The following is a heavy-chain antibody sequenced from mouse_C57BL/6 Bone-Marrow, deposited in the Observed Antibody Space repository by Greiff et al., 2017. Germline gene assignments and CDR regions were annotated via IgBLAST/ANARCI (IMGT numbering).Heavy chain of an antibody. V-gene: IGHV14-4*01. CDR1: GFNIKDDY. J-gene: IGHJ4*01. D-gene: IGHD1-1*01. CDR2: IDPENGDT. CDR3: TTGFYGSSPYYAMDY. Sequence: EVKLMESGAELVRPGASVKLSCTASGFNIKDDYMHWVKQRPEQGLEWIGWIDPENGDTEYASKFQGKATITADTSSNTAYLQLSSLTSEDTAVYYCTTGFYGSSPYYAMDYWGQGTSVTVSS.